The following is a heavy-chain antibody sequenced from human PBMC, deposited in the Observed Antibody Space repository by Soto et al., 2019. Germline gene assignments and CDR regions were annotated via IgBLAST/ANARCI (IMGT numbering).Heavy chain of an antibody. D-gene: IGHD5-18*01. CDR1: GYSISSSNW. CDR3: ARQDTAMVTSFDY. J-gene: IGHJ4*02. CDR2: IYYSGST. V-gene: IGHV4-28*01. Sequence: PSETLSLTCAVSGYSISSSNWWGWIRQPPGKGLEWIGYIYYSGSTYYNPSLKSRVTISVDTSKNQFSLKLSSVTAADTAVYYCARQDTAMVTSFDYWGQGTLVTVPQ.